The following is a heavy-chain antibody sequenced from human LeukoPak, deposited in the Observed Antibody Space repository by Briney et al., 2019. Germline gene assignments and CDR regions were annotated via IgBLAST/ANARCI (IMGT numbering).Heavy chain of an antibody. Sequence: PSETLSLTCTVSGGSFSTYYWSWIRQPPGKGLERIGYIYYSGSTDYNPSLKSRVTMSLDMSKNQFSLNLNSVTAADTAVYYCARAVITFGAAVAKGFDCWGQGTLVTVSS. D-gene: IGHD3-16*01. CDR1: GGSFSTYY. CDR3: ARAVITFGAAVAKGFDC. CDR2: IYYSGST. V-gene: IGHV4-59*01. J-gene: IGHJ4*02.